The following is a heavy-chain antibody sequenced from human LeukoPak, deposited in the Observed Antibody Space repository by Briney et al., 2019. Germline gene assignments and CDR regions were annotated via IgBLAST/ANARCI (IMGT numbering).Heavy chain of an antibody. V-gene: IGHV3-33*01. J-gene: IGHJ3*02. Sequence: GGSLRLSCAASGFTFSSYGMHWVRQAPGEGLEWVAVIWYDGSNKYYADSVKGRFTISRDNSKNTLYLQMNSLRAEDTAVYYCARGIAAAGTEAFDIWGQGTMVTVSS. CDR2: IWYDGSNK. D-gene: IGHD6-13*01. CDR3: ARGIAAAGTEAFDI. CDR1: GFTFSSYG.